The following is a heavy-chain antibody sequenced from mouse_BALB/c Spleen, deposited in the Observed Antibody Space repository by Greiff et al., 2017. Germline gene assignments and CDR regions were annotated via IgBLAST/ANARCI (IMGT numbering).Heavy chain of an antibody. CDR3: TRQDYYGSSHFDY. J-gene: IGHJ2*01. V-gene: IGHV6-6*02. CDR2: IRLKSNNYAT. D-gene: IGHD1-1*01. Sequence: EVKVEESGGGLVQPGGSMKLSCVASGFTFSNYWMNWVRQSPEKGLEWVAEIRLKSNNYATHYAESVKGRFTISRDDSKSSVYLQMNNLRAEDTGIYYCTRQDYYGSSHFDYWGQGTTLTVSS. CDR1: GFTFSNYW.